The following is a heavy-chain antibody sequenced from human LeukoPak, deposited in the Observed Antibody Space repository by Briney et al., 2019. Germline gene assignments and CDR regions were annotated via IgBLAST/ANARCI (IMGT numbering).Heavy chain of an antibody. CDR1: GFTFSSYG. V-gene: IGHV3-33*01. CDR3: ARDRGYSYGPYWFDP. D-gene: IGHD5-18*01. CDR2: IWYDGSNK. Sequence: TGGSLRLSCAASGFTFSSYGMHWVRQAPGKGLEWVAVIWYDGSNKYYADSVKGRFTISRDNSKNTLCLQMNSLRAEDTAVYYCARDRGYSYGPYWFDPWGQGTLVTVSS. J-gene: IGHJ5*02.